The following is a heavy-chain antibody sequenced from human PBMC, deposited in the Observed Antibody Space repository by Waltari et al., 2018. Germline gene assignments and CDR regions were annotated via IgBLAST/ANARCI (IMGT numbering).Heavy chain of an antibody. CDR3: ARGSPNWYFDY. D-gene: IGHD1-1*01. CDR2: INHSGST. Sequence: QVQLQQWGAGLLKPSATLSLTCAVYGGSFSGYYWSWIRQPPGKGLEWIGEINHSGSTNYNPSLKSRVTISVDTSKNQFSLKLSSVTAADTAVYYCARGSPNWYFDYWGQGTLVTVSS. J-gene: IGHJ4*02. V-gene: IGHV4-34*01. CDR1: GGSFSGYY.